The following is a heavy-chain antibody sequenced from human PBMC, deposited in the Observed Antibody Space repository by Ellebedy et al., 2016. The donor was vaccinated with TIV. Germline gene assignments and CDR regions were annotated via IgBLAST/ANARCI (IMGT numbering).Heavy chain of an antibody. V-gene: IGHV3-11*01. D-gene: IGHD2/OR15-2a*01. CDR1: GPSFGDSY. CDR2: IRPPETSK. Sequence: GESLKISXAASGPSFGDSYMTWIRQAPGKGLGWFSYIRPPETSKFYADSVKGRFVVSRDNTKNSLYLEMDRLRAEDTAVYYCATRSIGPSWGQGTLVTVSS. CDR3: ATRSIGPS. J-gene: IGHJ5*02.